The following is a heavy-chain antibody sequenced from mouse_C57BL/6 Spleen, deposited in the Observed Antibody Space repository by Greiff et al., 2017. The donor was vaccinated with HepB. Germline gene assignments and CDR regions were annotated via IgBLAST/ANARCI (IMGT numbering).Heavy chain of an antibody. CDR1: GYTFTSYW. V-gene: IGHV1-69*01. CDR3: ARALRYLYYYAIDY. D-gene: IGHD1-1*01. J-gene: IGHJ4*01. Sequence: QVQLQQPGAELVMPGASVKLSCKASGYTFTSYWMHWVKQRPGQGLEWIGEIDPSDSYTNYNQKFKGKSTLTVDKSSSTAYMQLSSLTSEDSAVYYCARALRYLYYYAIDYWGQGTSVTVSS. CDR2: IDPSDSYT.